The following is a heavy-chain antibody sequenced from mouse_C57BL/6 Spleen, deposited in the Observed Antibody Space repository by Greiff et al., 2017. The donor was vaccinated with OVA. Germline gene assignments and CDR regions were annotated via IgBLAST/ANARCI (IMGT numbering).Heavy chain of an antibody. CDR1: GYAFSSYW. CDR2: IYPGDGDT. J-gene: IGHJ2*01. V-gene: IGHV1-80*01. CDR3: AREGYYGSSYVDY. Sequence: VQLKQSGAELVKPGASVKISCKASGYAFSSYWMNWVKQRPGKGLEWIGQIYPGDGDTNYNGKFKGKATLTADKSSSTAYMQLSSLTSEDSAVYFCAREGYYGSSYVDYWGQGTTLTVSS. D-gene: IGHD1-1*01.